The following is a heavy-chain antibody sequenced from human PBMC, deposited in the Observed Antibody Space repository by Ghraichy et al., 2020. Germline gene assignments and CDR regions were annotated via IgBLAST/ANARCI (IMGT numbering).Heavy chain of an antibody. Sequence: GGSLRLSCAASGFSFNTYYMTWVRQAPGKGLEWVANIKQDGSEKYYVDSVKGRFTISRDNAKDSVYLQMNSLRAEDTAVYYCGRGGYIYGSNPVDYWGQGNQFTVSS. CDR1: GFSFNTYY. CDR2: IKQDGSEK. D-gene: IGHD5-18*01. CDR3: GRGGYIYGSNPVDY. V-gene: IGHV3-7*04. J-gene: IGHJ4*02.